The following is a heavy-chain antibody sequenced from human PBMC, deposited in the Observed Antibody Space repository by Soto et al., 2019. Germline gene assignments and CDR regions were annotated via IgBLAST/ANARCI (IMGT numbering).Heavy chain of an antibody. CDR2: IYHTGST. V-gene: IGHV4-30-4*01. CDR1: GGSINSGNYY. D-gene: IGHD6-13*01. J-gene: IGHJ5*02. Sequence: SETLSLTCTVSGGSINSGNYYWSWIRQPPGKGLEWIGYIYHTGSTYYKPSLKSRLSISLDTARNQFSLRLTSVTAADTAIYYCVRAVEGSSWNYWLDPWGQGTQVTVSS. CDR3: VRAVEGSSWNYWLDP.